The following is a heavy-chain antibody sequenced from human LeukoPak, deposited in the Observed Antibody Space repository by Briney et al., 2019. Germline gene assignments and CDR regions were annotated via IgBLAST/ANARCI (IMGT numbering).Heavy chain of an antibody. CDR3: ARGKDQPYYDFWSGYQSYFDY. D-gene: IGHD3-3*01. CDR1: GYTFTSYD. Sequence: ASVKVSCKASGYTFTSYDINWVRQATGQGLEWMGWMNPNSGNTGYAQKFQGRVTMTRNTSISTAYMELSSLRSEDTAVYYCARGKDQPYYDFWSGYQSYFDYWGQGTLVTVSS. J-gene: IGHJ4*02. CDR2: MNPNSGNT. V-gene: IGHV1-8*01.